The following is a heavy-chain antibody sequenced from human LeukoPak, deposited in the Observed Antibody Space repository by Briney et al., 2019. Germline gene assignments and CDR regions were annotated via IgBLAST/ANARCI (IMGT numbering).Heavy chain of an antibody. CDR3: ARLSAAGNAFDI. Sequence: NPSETLSLTCTVSGGSISSYYWGWIRQPPGKGLEWIGSIYYSGSTYYNPSLKSRVTISVDTSKNQFSLKLSSVTAADTAVYYCARLSAAGNAFDIWGQGTMVTVSS. CDR2: IYYSGST. CDR1: GGSISSYY. V-gene: IGHV4-39*01. D-gene: IGHD6-13*01. J-gene: IGHJ3*02.